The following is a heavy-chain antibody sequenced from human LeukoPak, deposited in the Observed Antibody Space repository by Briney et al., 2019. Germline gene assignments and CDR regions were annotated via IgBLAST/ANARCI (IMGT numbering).Heavy chain of an antibody. V-gene: IGHV5-51*01. CDR1: GYSFTTYW. Sequence: GESLKISCKGSGYSFTTYWIGWVRQMPGKGLEWMGIINPGDSTTKYSPSFQGQVTISADKSISTAYLQCSSLKASDTAIYYCARNAQQSNWFDPWGQGTLVTVSP. J-gene: IGHJ5*02. CDR3: ARNAQQSNWFDP. D-gene: IGHD1/OR15-1a*01. CDR2: INPGDSTT.